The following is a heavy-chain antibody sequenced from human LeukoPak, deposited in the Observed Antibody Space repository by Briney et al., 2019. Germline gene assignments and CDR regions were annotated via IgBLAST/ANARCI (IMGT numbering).Heavy chain of an antibody. V-gene: IGHV1-8*01. CDR2: MNPNSGNT. CDR1: GYTFTSYD. D-gene: IGHD5-18*01. J-gene: IGHJ6*03. Sequence: GASVKVSCKASGYTFTSYDINWVRQATGQGLEWMGWMNPNSGNTGYAQKFQGRVTMTRNTSISTAYMELSSLRSEDTSVYYCARRVVPFGYSHGYYYMDLWGKGTTVTVSS. CDR3: ARRVVPFGYSHGYYYMDL.